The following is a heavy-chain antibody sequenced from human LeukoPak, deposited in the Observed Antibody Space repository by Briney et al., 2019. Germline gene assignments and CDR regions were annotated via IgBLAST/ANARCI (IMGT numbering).Heavy chain of an antibody. D-gene: IGHD6-13*01. V-gene: IGHV3-11*01. Sequence: GGSLRLSCAASGFTFSDYYMSWIRQAPGKGLEWVSYISSSGSSIYYADSVKGRFSISRDNAKNSLYLQMNNLRAEDTAVYYCARGSQGYSSSWINYWGQGTLVTVSS. CDR2: ISSSGSSI. CDR1: GFTFSDYY. J-gene: IGHJ4*02. CDR3: ARGSQGYSSSWINY.